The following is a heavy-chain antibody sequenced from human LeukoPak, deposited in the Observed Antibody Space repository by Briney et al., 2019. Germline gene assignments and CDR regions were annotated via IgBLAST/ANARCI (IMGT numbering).Heavy chain of an antibody. D-gene: IGHD5-12*01. CDR1: GGSISSYY. Sequence: SETLSLTCTVSGGSISSYYWSWIRQPPGKGLEWIGYIYTSGGTNYNPSLKSRVTISVDTSKNQFSLKLSSVTAADTAVYYCARLGYDLWFDPWGQGTLVTVSS. CDR2: IYTSGGT. V-gene: IGHV4-4*09. J-gene: IGHJ5*02. CDR3: ARLGYDLWFDP.